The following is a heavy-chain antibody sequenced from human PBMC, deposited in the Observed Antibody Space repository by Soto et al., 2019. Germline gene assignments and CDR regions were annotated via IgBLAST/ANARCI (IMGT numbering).Heavy chain of an antibody. CDR3: ARAIGTMVRGVSDAFDI. J-gene: IGHJ3*02. CDR1: GGSISSYY. D-gene: IGHD3-10*01. CDR2: IYYSGST. V-gene: IGHV4-59*01. Sequence: SETLSLTCTVSGGSISSYYWSWIRQPPGKGLEWIGYIYYSGSTNYNPSLKSRVTISVDTSKNQFSLKLSSVTAADTAVYYCARAIGTMVRGVSDAFDIWGQGTMVTVSS.